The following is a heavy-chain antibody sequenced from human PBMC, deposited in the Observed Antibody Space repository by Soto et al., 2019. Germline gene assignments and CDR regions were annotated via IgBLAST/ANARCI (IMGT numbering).Heavy chain of an antibody. Sequence: QVQLLESGPGLVKPSETLSLTCSVSLDSISNSYWTWIRQPAGKGLEWIGHIYSSGNANYNPSLKSRVTMSLYTSKNQFSLSLKSVTAADTAIYYCAKGRGFYSDNYFDPWGQGTQVTVSS. CDR2: IYSSGNA. CDR1: LDSISNSY. V-gene: IGHV4-4*07. CDR3: AKGRGFYSDNYFDP. D-gene: IGHD3-22*01. J-gene: IGHJ5*02.